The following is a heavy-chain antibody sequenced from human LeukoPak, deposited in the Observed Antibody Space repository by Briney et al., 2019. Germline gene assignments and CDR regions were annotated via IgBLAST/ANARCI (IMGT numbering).Heavy chain of an antibody. CDR2: VNSDGRGT. Sequence: GGSLRLSCAASGFIFSSYWMHWVRQAPGKGLVWVSRVNSDGRGTSYADSVKGRFTISRDNAKNTLYLQMNSLRAEDTAVYYCAREYWGYDYWGQGTLVTVSS. CDR3: AREYWGYDY. CDR1: GFIFSSYW. D-gene: IGHD2-15*01. J-gene: IGHJ4*02. V-gene: IGHV3-74*01.